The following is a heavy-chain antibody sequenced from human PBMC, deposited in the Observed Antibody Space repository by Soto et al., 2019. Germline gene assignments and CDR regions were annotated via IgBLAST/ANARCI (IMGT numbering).Heavy chain of an antibody. V-gene: IGHV1-18*01. CDR3: ARDDYGDSFYGMDV. J-gene: IGHJ6*02. D-gene: IGHD4-17*01. CDR2: ISAYNGNT. Sequence: ASVMVSCKASGYTFTSYGISWVRQAPGQGLEWMGWISAYNGNTNYAQKLQGRVTMTTDTSTSTAYMELRSLRSDDTAVYYCARDDYGDSFYGMDVWGQGTTVTVSS. CDR1: GYTFTSYG.